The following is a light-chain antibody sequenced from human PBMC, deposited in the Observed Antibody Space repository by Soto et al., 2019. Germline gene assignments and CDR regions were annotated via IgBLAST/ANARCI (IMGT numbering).Light chain of an antibody. J-gene: IGLJ3*02. CDR3: GTWDSSLSAGV. CDR2: DNN. CDR1: SSNIGNNY. V-gene: IGLV1-51*01. Sequence: QSVLTQPPSVSAAPGQKVTISCYGSSSNIGNNYVSWYQQLPGTAPKLLIYDNNKRPSGIPDRFSGSKSGTSATLGITGLQTGDEADYYRGTWDSSLSAGVFGGGTKLTVL.